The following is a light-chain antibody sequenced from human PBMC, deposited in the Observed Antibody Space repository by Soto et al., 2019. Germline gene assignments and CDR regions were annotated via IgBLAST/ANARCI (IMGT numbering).Light chain of an antibody. CDR1: QSVTSY. CDR2: DAS. Sequence: EIGLTQSTATLSLSPGERATLSCRASQSVTSYLAWYQQRPGQAPRLLIYDASRRATGIPARFSGSGSGADFTLTISSLEPEDFAVYYCQQRSSWPITFGQGTRLEIK. V-gene: IGKV3-11*01. J-gene: IGKJ5*01. CDR3: QQRSSWPIT.